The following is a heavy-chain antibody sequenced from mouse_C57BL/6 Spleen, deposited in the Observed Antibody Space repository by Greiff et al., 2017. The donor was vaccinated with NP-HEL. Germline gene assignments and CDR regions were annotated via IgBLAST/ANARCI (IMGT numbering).Heavy chain of an antibody. D-gene: IGHD4-1*01. Sequence: QVQLQQSGAELVRPGTSVKVSCKASGYAFTNYLIEWVKQRPGQGLEWIGVINPGSGGTNYNEKFKGKATLTADKSSSTAYMQLSSLTSEDSAVYYGARSQTASWFAYWGQGTLVTVSA. CDR2: INPGSGGT. CDR3: ARSQTASWFAY. V-gene: IGHV1-54*01. J-gene: IGHJ3*01. CDR1: GYAFTNYL.